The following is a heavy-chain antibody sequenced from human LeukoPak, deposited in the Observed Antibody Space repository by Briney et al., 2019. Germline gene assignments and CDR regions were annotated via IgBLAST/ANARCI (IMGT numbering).Heavy chain of an antibody. CDR2: IYYSGST. CDR1: GGSISSYY. V-gene: IGHV4-59*08. J-gene: IGHJ3*02. Sequence: SETLSLTCTVSGGSISSYYWSWLRKPPGKGLEWIGYIYYSGSTNYNPSLKSRVTISVDTSKNQFSLKLSSVTAADTAVYYCARTRSGGSLDAFDIWGQGTMVTVSS. CDR3: ARTRSGGSLDAFDI. D-gene: IGHD2-15*01.